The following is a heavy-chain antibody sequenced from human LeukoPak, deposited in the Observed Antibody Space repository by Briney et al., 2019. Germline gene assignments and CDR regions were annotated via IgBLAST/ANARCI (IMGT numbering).Heavy chain of an antibody. Sequence: SETLSLTCTVSGASISSYYWSWIRQPPGKGMEWIGYIYYGGSTNYNPSLKSRVTISVDTSKNQFSLKLSSVTAADTAVYFCAAQGVVVVAALRQAGAFDIWGQGTMVTVSS. V-gene: IGHV4-59*08. CDR1: GASISSYY. D-gene: IGHD2-15*01. CDR3: AAQGVVVVAALRQAGAFDI. J-gene: IGHJ3*02. CDR2: IYYGGST.